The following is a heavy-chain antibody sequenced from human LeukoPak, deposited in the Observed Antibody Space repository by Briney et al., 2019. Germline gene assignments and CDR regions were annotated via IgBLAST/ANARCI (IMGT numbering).Heavy chain of an antibody. CDR3: ARPITKTAGDDYYFDY. Sequence: GESLKISCKGSGYSFTSYWIGWVRQMPGKGLEWMGIIYPGDSDTRYSPSFQGQVTISPDKSISTAYLQWSSLKASDTAMYYCARPITKTAGDDYYFDYWGQGTLVTVSS. CDR2: IYPGDSDT. D-gene: IGHD3-16*01. J-gene: IGHJ4*02. V-gene: IGHV5-51*01. CDR1: GYSFTSYW.